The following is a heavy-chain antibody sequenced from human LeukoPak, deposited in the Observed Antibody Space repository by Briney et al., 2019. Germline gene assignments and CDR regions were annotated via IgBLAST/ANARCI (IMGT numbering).Heavy chain of an antibody. V-gene: IGHV3-48*04. J-gene: IGHJ4*02. D-gene: IGHD1-26*01. Sequence: SGGSLRLSCAASGFTFNSYSMNWVRQAPGKGLEWVSYISSGSSTKYYADSVKGRFTISRDNAKNSLYLQMNSLRAEDTAVYYCARVGDSGSNDFDYWGQGTLVTVSS. CDR2: ISSGSSTK. CDR1: GFTFNSYS. CDR3: ARVGDSGSNDFDY.